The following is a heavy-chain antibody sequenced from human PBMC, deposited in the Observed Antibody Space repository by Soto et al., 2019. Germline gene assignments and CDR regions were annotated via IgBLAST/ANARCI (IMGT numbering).Heavy chain of an antibody. J-gene: IGHJ5*02. CDR2: INPNSGGT. Sequence: QVQLVQSGAEVKKPGASVKVSCKASGYTFTNYYIHWVRQAPGQGLEWMGWINPNSGGTSYAQKFQGRVALIRDTSISTAYMELNSLRSDDTAMYYCARGRENDPWGQGTLVTVSS. D-gene: IGHD3-10*01. CDR1: GYTFTNYY. V-gene: IGHV1-2*02. CDR3: ARGRENDP.